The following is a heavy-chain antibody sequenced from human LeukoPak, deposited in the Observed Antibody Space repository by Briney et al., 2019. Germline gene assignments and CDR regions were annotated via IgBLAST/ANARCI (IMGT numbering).Heavy chain of an antibody. D-gene: IGHD3-16*01. CDR1: GFTISDYW. J-gene: IGHJ5*02. V-gene: IGHV3-7*01. Sequence: GGSLRLSCVASGFTISDYWMTWVRQAPGKGLEWVANIKQDGSEKTYADSVKGRFTISRDNAKNSIFLQMNSLRVEDMAMYYCVRDGGTDWYDPWGQGTLVSVSS. CDR2: IKQDGSEK. CDR3: VRDGGTDWYDP.